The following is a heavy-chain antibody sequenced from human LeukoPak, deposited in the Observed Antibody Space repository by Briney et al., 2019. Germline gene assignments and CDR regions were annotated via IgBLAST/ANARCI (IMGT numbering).Heavy chain of an antibody. J-gene: IGHJ4*02. CDR3: ARDLYRIVVVPHYFDY. D-gene: IGHD3-22*01. CDR1: GFTFGYYG. Sequence: GGSLRLTCAASGFTFGYYGMSWVRQPPGKGLEWVCGINWNGGSTGYADSVKGRFTISRDNAKNSLYLQMNSLRAEDTAVYYCARDLYRIVVVPHYFDYWGQGTLVTVSS. CDR2: INWNGGST. V-gene: IGHV3-20*04.